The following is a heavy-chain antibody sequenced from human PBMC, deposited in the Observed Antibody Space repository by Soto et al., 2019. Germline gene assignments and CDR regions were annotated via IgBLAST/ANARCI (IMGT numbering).Heavy chain of an antibody. CDR3: ARAAPRYFIVGRRPTGRVY. Sequence: SETLSLTCAVYGGSFSGYYWSWIRQPPGKGLEWIGEINHSGSTNYNPSLKSRVTISVDTSKNQFSLKLSSVTAADTAVYYCARAAPRYFIVGRRPTGRVYSGTGPLVT. D-gene: IGHD2-15*01. CDR1: GGSFSGYY. CDR2: INHSGST. V-gene: IGHV4-34*01. J-gene: IGHJ4*02.